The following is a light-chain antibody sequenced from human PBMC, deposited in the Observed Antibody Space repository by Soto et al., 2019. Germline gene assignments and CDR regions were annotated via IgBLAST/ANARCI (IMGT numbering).Light chain of an antibody. J-gene: IGKJ1*01. CDR2: GAS. CDR3: QDYGNWLQT. V-gene: IGKV3-15*01. CDR1: QSVSSN. Sequence: EIVLTQSPDTLSVSPGERATLSCRSSQSVSSNIAWYQQKPGQAPRLLIYGASIRATGVPARFSGSGSGTEFTLTISSLQSEDYAIYFCQDYGNWLQTFGQGTKVDIK.